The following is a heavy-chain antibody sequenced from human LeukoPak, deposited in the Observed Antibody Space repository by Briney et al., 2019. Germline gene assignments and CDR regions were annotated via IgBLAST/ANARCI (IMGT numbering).Heavy chain of an antibody. Sequence: SETLSLICTVSDDSITIYYWSWIRQPPGKGLEWIGYIDHTGITNYNPSLNSRVTISRDTSKNHFSLELSSATAADTAVYFCAREFFGARAFQYWGQGILVTVSS. CDR2: IDHTGIT. D-gene: IGHD3-3*01. V-gene: IGHV4-59*01. J-gene: IGHJ4*02. CDR1: DDSITIYY. CDR3: AREFFGARAFQY.